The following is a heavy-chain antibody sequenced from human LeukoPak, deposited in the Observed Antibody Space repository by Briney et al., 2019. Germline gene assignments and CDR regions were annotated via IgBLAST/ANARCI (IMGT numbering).Heavy chain of an antibody. D-gene: IGHD1-1*01. J-gene: IGHJ4*02. CDR3: AIWTSGNY. CDR1: QFTFNGSW. Sequence: GGSLRLSCAESQFTFNGSWMNLVRQAPGKGLEWVANMDPTGSQKRYVDSVRGRFTISKDNPGASLYLDMHSLRAEDTAIYYCAIWTSGNYWGQGTLVTVSS. V-gene: IGHV3-7*01. CDR2: MDPTGSQK.